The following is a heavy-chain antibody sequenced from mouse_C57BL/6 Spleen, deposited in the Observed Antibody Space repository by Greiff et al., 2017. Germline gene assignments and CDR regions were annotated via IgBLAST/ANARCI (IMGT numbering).Heavy chain of an antibody. CDR2: IHPGDGDT. J-gene: IGHJ2*01. CDR3: TRSDVGVDY. V-gene: IGHV1-80*01. Sequence: VKLVESGAELVKPGASVKISCKASGYAFSSYRMNWVKQRPGKGLEWIGQIHPGDGDTNYNGKFKGKATLTEDKSSTTAYMQLSCLTSEDSAVYFCTRSDVGVDYWGQGTTLTVSS. CDR1: GYAFSSYR.